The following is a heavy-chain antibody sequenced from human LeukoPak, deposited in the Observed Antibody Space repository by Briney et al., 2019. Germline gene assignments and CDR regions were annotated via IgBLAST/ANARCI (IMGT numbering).Heavy chain of an antibody. CDR3: AREGPSDAFDI. J-gene: IGHJ3*02. V-gene: IGHV3-48*03. Sequence: PGGSLRLSCAASGFTFSSYEMNWVRQAPGKGLVWVSYISSSGTTIYYADSVKGRFTISRDNAKNSLYLQMNSLRAEDTAIYYCAREGPSDAFDIWGQGTMVTVSS. CDR1: GFTFSSYE. CDR2: ISSSGTTI.